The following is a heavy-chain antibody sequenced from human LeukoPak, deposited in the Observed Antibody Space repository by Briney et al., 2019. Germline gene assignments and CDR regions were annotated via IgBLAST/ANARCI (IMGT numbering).Heavy chain of an antibody. V-gene: IGHV3-21*01. D-gene: IGHD2-2*01. Sequence: GGSLRLSCAASGFTFSSYSMNWVRQAPGKGLEWVSSISSSSSYVYYADSVKGRFTISRDNAKNSLYLQMNSLRAEDTAVYYCARDVVVPAATSDYYYYMDVWGKGTTVTVSS. CDR2: ISSSSSYV. CDR1: GFTFSSYS. J-gene: IGHJ6*03. CDR3: ARDVVVPAATSDYYYYMDV.